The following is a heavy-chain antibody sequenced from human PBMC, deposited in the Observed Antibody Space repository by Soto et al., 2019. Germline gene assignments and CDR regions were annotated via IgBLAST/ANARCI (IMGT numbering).Heavy chain of an antibody. CDR2: IIPIFGTA. CDR1: GGTFSSYA. D-gene: IGHD3-10*01. J-gene: IGHJ4*02. CDR3: ARILYYYDSGSYYPTKYYFDY. V-gene: IGHV1-69*13. Sequence: VASVKVSCKASGGTFSSYAISWVRQAPGQGLEWMGGIIPIFGTANYAQKFQGRVTITADESTSTAYMELSSLRSEDTAVYYCARILYYYDSGSYYPTKYYFDYWGQGTLVTVSS.